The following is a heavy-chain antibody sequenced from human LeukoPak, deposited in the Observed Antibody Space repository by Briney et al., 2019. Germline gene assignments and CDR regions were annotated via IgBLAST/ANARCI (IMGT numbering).Heavy chain of an antibody. CDR2: IYSGGST. J-gene: IGHJ3*02. CDR1: GFTVSSNY. CDR3: ASGAMPDAFDI. V-gene: IGHV3-53*01. D-gene: IGHD2-2*01. Sequence: GGSLRLSSAASGFTVSSNYMSWVRQAPGKGLEWVSVIYSGGSTYYADSVKGRFTISRDNSKNTLYLQMNSLRAEDTAVYYCASGAMPDAFDIWGQGTMVTVSS.